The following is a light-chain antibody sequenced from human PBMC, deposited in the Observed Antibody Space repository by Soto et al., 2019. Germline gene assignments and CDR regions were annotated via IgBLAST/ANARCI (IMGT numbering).Light chain of an antibody. V-gene: IGKV3-20*01. CDR2: GAS. J-gene: IGKJ2*01. Sequence: EIVLTQSPGTRSLSPGERATLSCRASQSASSSYLAWYQQKPGQAPRLLIYGASSRATGIPDRFSGSGSGTDFTLTISRLEPEDFAVYYCHQYGSSPSYTFGQGTKLEIK. CDR1: QSASSSY. CDR3: HQYGSSPSYT.